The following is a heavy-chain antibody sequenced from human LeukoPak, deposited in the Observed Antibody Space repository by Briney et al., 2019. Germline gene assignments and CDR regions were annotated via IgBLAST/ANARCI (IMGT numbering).Heavy chain of an antibody. CDR1: GFTFSSYW. V-gene: IGHV3-74*01. Sequence: QPGGSLTLSCSPSGFTFSSYWMFWVRQAPGKGLMWVSRIRSDGSSTTYADSVKGRFTISRDNAKNTLSLQMNSLRADDTAVYYCASEMAAAENYWGQGTLVTVSS. J-gene: IGHJ4*02. CDR3: ASEMAAAENY. D-gene: IGHD6-13*01. CDR2: IRSDGSST.